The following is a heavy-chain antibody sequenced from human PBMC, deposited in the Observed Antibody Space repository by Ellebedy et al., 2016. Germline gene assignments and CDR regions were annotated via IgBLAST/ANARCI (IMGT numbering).Heavy chain of an antibody. CDR1: GYTFSSNG. J-gene: IGHJ4*02. Sequence: ASVKVSSKASGYTFSSNGMSWVRQAPGHGPEWMGWINTRSGEPKYAQGFTGRFVFSLDTSVSTAYLEISSLKAEDTAVYYCAREPLRLDNWGQGSLVTVSS. V-gene: IGHV7-4-1*02. CDR3: AREPLRLDN. CDR2: INTRSGEP.